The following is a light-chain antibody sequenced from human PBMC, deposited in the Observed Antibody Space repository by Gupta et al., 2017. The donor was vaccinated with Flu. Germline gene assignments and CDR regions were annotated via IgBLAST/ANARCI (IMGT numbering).Light chain of an antibody. V-gene: IGKV1-39*01. Sequence: DFQMTHSPSSLSASVGDRVTITCRASQTINTSLNWYQQKPGKAPNLLIYAASILQSGVPSRFSGSGSETDFTLTISRLQPEDAAIYYCQQNYVTPLTFGGGTKVEMK. CDR1: QTINTS. J-gene: IGKJ4*01. CDR3: QQNYVTPLT. CDR2: AAS.